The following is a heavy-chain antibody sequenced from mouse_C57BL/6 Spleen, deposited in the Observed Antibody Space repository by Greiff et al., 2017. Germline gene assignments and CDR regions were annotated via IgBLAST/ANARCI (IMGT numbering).Heavy chain of an antibody. J-gene: IGHJ2*01. CDR1: GYAFSSYW. CDR3: ARSPLSTTVVAPHYLDY. D-gene: IGHD1-1*01. CDR2: IYPGDGDT. V-gene: IGHV1-80*01. Sequence: QVQLKESGAELVKPGASVKISCKASGYAFSSYWMNWVKQRPGKGLEWIGQIYPGDGDTKYNGKFKGKATLTADKSSSTAYMQLSSLTSEDSAVYFCARSPLSTTVVAPHYLDYWGQGTTLTVSS.